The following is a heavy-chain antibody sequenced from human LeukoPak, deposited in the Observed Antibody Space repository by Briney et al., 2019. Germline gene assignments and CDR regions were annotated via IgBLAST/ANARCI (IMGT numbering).Heavy chain of an antibody. CDR2: IIPILGIA. CDR1: GGTFSSYA. J-gene: IGHJ5*02. CDR3: ARDPPTNLYCTNGVCPLNWFDP. D-gene: IGHD2-8*01. V-gene: IGHV1-69*04. Sequence: SVKVSCKASGGTFSSYAISWVRQAPGQGLEWMGRIIPILGIANYAQKFQGRVTITADKSTSTAYMELSSLRSEDTAVYYCARDPPTNLYCTNGVCPLNWFDPWGQGTLVTVSS.